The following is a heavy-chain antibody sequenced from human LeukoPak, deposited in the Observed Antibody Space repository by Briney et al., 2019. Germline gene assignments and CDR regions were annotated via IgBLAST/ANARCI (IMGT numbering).Heavy chain of an antibody. CDR3: ARVPIGDYTGIDY. CDR2: INHSGST. CDR1: GFTFSSYS. V-gene: IGHV4-34*01. Sequence: GSLRLSCAASGFTFSSYSMNWVRQAPGRGLEWIGEINHSGSTNYNPSLKSRVTISVDTSKNQFSLKLSSVTAADTAVYYCARVPIGDYTGIDYWGQGTLVTVSS. J-gene: IGHJ4*02. D-gene: IGHD4-17*01.